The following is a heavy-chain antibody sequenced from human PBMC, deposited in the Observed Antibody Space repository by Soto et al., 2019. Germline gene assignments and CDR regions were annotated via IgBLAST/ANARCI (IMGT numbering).Heavy chain of an antibody. V-gene: IGHV3-23*01. J-gene: IGHJ5*02. Sequence: EVQLLESGGGLVQPGGSLRLSCAVSGFTFSISAMSWVRPAPGKGLEWVSGINGGDDSKHYAESVRGRFTITRDNSKNSLLLQMNSLRAEDTAIYYGAKDSHWGIIAPTHDLWGQGTLVTVSS. CDR1: GFTFSISA. CDR2: INGGDDSK. D-gene: IGHD3-16*01. CDR3: AKDSHWGIIAPTHDL.